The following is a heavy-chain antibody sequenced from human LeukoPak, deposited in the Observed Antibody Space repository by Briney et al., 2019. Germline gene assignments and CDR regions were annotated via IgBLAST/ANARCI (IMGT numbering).Heavy chain of an antibody. V-gene: IGHV4-34*01. Sequence: SETLSLTCAVYGGSFSDYFWGWIRQPPGKGLKWNGEINHSGRTYYNPSLKSRVTISVDTSKNQFSLNLSSVTAADTAVYYCARDVVVVPAAIHYGMDVWGQGTTVTVSS. CDR3: ARDVVVVPAAIHYGMDV. CDR2: INHSGRT. CDR1: GGSFSDYF. D-gene: IGHD2-2*01. J-gene: IGHJ6*02.